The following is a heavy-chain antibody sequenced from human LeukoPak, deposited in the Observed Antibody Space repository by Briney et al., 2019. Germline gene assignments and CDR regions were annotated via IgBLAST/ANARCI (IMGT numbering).Heavy chain of an antibody. J-gene: IGHJ4*02. V-gene: IGHV3-23*01. D-gene: IGHD2-15*01. CDR2: ISGSGGST. CDR3: AKGGSRYCSGGSCHFDY. CDR1: GLTFSSYA. Sequence: GGYLRLYCAASGLTFSSYAMSWVRQAPGKGLEWVSAISGSGGSTYYADSVKGRFTISRDNSKNTLYLQMNSLRAEDTAVYYCAKGGSRYCSGGSCHFDYWGQGTLVTVSS.